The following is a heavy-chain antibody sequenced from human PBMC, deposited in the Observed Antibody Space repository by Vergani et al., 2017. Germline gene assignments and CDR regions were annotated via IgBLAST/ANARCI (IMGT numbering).Heavy chain of an antibody. Sequence: QLQLQESGPGLVKPSETLSLTCTVSGGSISSSSYYWGWIRQPPGKGLEWIGSIYYSGSTYYNPSLQSRVTISVDTSKNQFSLKLSSVTAADTAVYYCARHPYCSSTSCYGGWFDPWGQGTLVTVSS. CDR3: ARHPYCSSTSCYGGWFDP. D-gene: IGHD2-2*01. V-gene: IGHV4-39*01. J-gene: IGHJ5*02. CDR1: GGSISSSSYY. CDR2: IYYSGST.